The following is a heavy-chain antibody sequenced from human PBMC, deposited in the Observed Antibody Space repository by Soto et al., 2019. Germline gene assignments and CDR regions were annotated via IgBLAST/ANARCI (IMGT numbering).Heavy chain of an antibody. CDR2: ISAHNGNT. CDR3: ARRRYGDY. Sequence: QVHLVQSGAEVKKPGASVKVSCKGSGYAFTTYGITWVRQAPGQGLEWMGWISAHNGNTNYAQKLQGRVTVTRDTSTSTAYMELSSLRSDDTAVYYCARRRYGDYWGQGALVTVSS. J-gene: IGHJ4*02. D-gene: IGHD1-1*01. CDR1: GYAFTTYG. V-gene: IGHV1-18*01.